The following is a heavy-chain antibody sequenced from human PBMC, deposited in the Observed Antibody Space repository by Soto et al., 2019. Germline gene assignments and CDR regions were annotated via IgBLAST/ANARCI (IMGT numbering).Heavy chain of an antibody. D-gene: IGHD3-10*01. Sequence: SGPTLVNPTETLTLTCTVSGFSLSNARMGVSWIRQPPGKALEWLAHIFSNDEKSYSTSLKSRLTISKDTSKSQVVLTMTNMDPVDTATYYCAPLWFGEWDPSDFDIWGQGTMVTVSS. CDR3: APLWFGEWDPSDFDI. CDR2: IFSNDEK. CDR1: GFSLSNARMG. J-gene: IGHJ3*02. V-gene: IGHV2-26*01.